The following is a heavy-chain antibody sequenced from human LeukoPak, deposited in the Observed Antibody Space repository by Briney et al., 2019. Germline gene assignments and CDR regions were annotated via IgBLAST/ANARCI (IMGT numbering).Heavy chain of an antibody. CDR1: GGSIGSGGYY. Sequence: SETLSLTCTVSGGSIGSGGYYWSWIRQHPGKGLEWIGYIYYSGSTYYNPSLKSRVTISVDTSKNQFSLKLSSVTAADTAVYYCARAGRGYSYSLDYWGQGTLVTVSS. CDR3: ARAGRGYSYSLDY. J-gene: IGHJ4*02. CDR2: IYYSGST. D-gene: IGHD5-18*01. V-gene: IGHV4-31*03.